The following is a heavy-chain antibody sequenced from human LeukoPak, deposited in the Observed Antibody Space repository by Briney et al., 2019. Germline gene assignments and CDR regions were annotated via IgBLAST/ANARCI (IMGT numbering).Heavy chain of an antibody. CDR3: SRDQGGYTSGHIMDV. D-gene: IGHD5-12*01. V-gene: IGHV3-23*01. CDR1: GFTFSNYA. CDR2: ISGSGDST. Sequence: PGGSLRLSCAASGFTFSNYAMSWVRQAPGKGLEWVSAISGSGDSTNYADSVKGRFTISRDNSKNTLYLQMNSLRAEDTAVYFCSRDQGGYTSGHIMDVWGEGTTVTVSS. J-gene: IGHJ6*03.